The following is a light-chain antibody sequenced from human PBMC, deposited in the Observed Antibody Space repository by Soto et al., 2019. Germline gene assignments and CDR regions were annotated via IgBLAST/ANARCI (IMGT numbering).Light chain of an antibody. Sequence: QSALTQPASVSGSPGQSITISCAGTRNDIGLYNYVSWYHQPPGEAPKLLIYEVTNRPSGISHRFSGSKAGNTASLTISGLQGEDEGDYYCSSYTNTAPLAVVGGGTQLTVL. J-gene: IGLJ3*02. CDR3: SSYTNTAPLAV. V-gene: IGLV2-14*01. CDR2: EVT. CDR1: RNDIGLYNY.